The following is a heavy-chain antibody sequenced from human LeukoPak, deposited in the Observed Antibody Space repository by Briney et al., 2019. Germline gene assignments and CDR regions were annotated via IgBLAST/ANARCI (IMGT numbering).Heavy chain of an antibody. J-gene: IGHJ4*02. V-gene: IGHV1-69*04. Sequence: SVKVSCKASGGTFSSYAISWVRQAPGQGLEWMGRIIPILGIANYAQKFQGRVTITADKSTSTACMELSSLRSEDTAVYYCAREPTVTTTFDYWGQGTLVTVSS. CDR3: AREPTVTTTFDY. CDR1: GGTFSSYA. CDR2: IIPILGIA. D-gene: IGHD4-17*01.